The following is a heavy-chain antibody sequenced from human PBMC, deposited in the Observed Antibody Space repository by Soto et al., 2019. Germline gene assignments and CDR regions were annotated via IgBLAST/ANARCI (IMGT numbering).Heavy chain of an antibody. J-gene: IGHJ4*02. CDR1: GGSFSDYY. CDR2: INHSGST. V-gene: IGHV4-34*01. D-gene: IGHD2-8*02. CDR3: ARDKITGLFDY. Sequence: SETLSLTCAVYGGSFSDYYWTWIRQPPGTGLEWIGEINHSGSTNYNPSLKSRVTISVDTSKNQFSLKLTSVTAADTAVYYCARDKITGLFDYWGQGTLVTLSS.